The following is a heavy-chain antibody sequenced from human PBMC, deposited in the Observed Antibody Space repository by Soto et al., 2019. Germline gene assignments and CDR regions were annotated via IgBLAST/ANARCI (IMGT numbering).Heavy chain of an antibody. J-gene: IGHJ6*02. Sequence: QVQLVQSGAEVKKPGSSVKVSCKASGGTFSSYAISWVRQAPGQGLEWMGGIIPIFGTANYAQKFQGRVTITADESTSTAYMELSSLRSEDTAVYYCAREDIVVVPAARYYYYGMDVWGQGTTVTVSS. CDR1: GGTFSSYA. CDR2: IIPIFGTA. V-gene: IGHV1-69*01. CDR3: AREDIVVVPAARYYYYGMDV. D-gene: IGHD2-2*01.